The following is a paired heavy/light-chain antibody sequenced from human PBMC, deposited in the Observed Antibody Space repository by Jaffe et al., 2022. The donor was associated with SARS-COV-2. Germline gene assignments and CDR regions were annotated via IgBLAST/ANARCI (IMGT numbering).Light chain of an antibody. V-gene: IGKV1-33*01. CDR3: QQYDNLPPGFT. CDR2: DAS. Sequence: DIQMTQSPSSLSASVGDRVTITCQASQDISNYLNWYQQKPGKAPKLLIYDASNLETGVPSRFSGSGSGTDFTFTISSLQPEDIATYYCQQYDNLPPGFTFGPGTKVDIK. J-gene: IGKJ3*01. CDR1: QDISNY.
Heavy chain of an antibody. D-gene: IGHD6-19*01. CDR1: GGSISSGDYY. J-gene: IGHJ5*02. CDR3: ARDSLQFPYSSGWTARWFDP. Sequence: QVQLQESGPGLVKPSQTLSLTCTVSGGSISSGDYYWSWIRQPPGKGLEWIGYIYYSGSTYYNPSLKSRVTISVDTSKNQFSLKLSSVTAADTAVYYCARDSLQFPYSSGWTARWFDPWGQGTLVTVSS. CDR2: IYYSGST. V-gene: IGHV4-30-4*01.